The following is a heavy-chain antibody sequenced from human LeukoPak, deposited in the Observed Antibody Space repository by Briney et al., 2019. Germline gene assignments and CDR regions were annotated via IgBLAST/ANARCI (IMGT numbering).Heavy chain of an antibody. V-gene: IGHV1-2*04. CDR3: ARVRGDGDYDGFGY. CDR1: GYTFTGYY. CDR2: INPNSGGT. Sequence: ASVKLSCKASGYTFTGYYMHWVRQAPGQGLEWMGWINPNSGGTNYAQKFQGWVTMTRDTSISTAYMELSRLRSDDTAVYYCARVRGDGDYDGFGYWGQGTLVTVSS. D-gene: IGHD4-17*01. J-gene: IGHJ4*02.